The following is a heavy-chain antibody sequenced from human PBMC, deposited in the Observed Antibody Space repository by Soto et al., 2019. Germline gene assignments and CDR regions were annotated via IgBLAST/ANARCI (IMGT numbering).Heavy chain of an antibody. J-gene: IGHJ5*02. D-gene: IGHD6-13*01. V-gene: IGHV3-7*01. Sequence: GGSLRLSCAASGFTFSSYWMSWVRQAPGKGLEWVANIKQDGSEKYYVDSVKGRFTISRDNAKNSLYLQMNSLRAEDTAVYYCTRDLYSSSWDPTYVWFDPWGQGTLVTVSS. CDR1: GFTFSSYW. CDR3: TRDLYSSSWDPTYVWFDP. CDR2: IKQDGSEK.